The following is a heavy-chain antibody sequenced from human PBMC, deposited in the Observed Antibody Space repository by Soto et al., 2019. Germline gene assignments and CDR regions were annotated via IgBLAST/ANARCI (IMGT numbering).Heavy chain of an antibody. CDR1: GGSISSSSYY. V-gene: IGHV4-39*01. J-gene: IGHJ6*02. CDR2: IYYSGST. D-gene: IGHD5-18*01. Sequence: SETLSLTCTVSGGSISSSSYYWGWIRQPPGKGLEWIGSIYYSGSTYYNPSLKSRVTISVDTSKNQFSLKLSSVTAADTAVYYCARVRGYSYGYYYYGMDVWGQGTTVTVSS. CDR3: ARVRGYSYGYYYYGMDV.